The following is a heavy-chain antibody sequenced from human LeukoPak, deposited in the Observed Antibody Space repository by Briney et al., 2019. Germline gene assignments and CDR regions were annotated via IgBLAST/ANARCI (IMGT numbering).Heavy chain of an antibody. Sequence: SETLSLTCTVSGGSISSSSYYWGWIRQPPGKGLELIGCIYYSGSTYYNPSLNSRVTISVDTSKNQFSLKPSSVTAADTAVYYCARRGYTDSWRHSPFDYWGQGTLVTVSS. V-gene: IGHV4-39*01. CDR2: IYYSGST. D-gene: IGHD6-13*01. J-gene: IGHJ4*02. CDR1: GGSISSSSYY. CDR3: ARRGYTDSWRHSPFDY.